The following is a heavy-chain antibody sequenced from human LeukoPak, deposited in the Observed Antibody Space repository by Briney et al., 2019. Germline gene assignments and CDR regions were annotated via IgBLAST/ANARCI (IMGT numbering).Heavy chain of an antibody. CDR1: GYPFSSCG. D-gene: IGHD3-16*01. J-gene: IGHJ4*02. V-gene: IGHV1-18*01. Sequence: ASVKVSCKTFGYPFSSCGINWVRQAPGQGLKWMGWISGYNGDTNYAQKFQGRVTMTTDTSTNTAYMDLRRLRSDDTAVYYCARNWGAGHPINFDYWGQGTLVTVSS. CDR3: ARNWGAGHPINFDY. CDR2: ISGYNGDT.